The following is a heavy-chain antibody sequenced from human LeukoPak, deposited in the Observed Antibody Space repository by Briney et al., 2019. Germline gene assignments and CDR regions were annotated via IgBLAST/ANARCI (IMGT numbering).Heavy chain of an antibody. V-gene: IGHV3-7*01. CDR1: GFTFSSYW. CDR2: IKQDGSEK. D-gene: IGHD4-17*01. CDR3: AREGGSDYHFDY. J-gene: IGHJ4*02. Sequence: PGGSLRLSCAASGFTFSSYWMSWVRQAPGKGLEWVANIKQDGSEKYYVDSVKGRFTVSRDNARNSLYLQMNSLRAEDTAVYYCAREGGSDYHFDYWGQGTLVTVSS.